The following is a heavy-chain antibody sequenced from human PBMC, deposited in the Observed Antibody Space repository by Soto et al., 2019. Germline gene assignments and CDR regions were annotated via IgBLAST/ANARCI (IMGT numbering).Heavy chain of an antibody. CDR3: ARGYRQSGYSSSWVFAY. J-gene: IGHJ4*02. Sequence: QVQLRESGPGLVKPSQTLFLTCTVSGGSINSGGYYWNWIRQHPGKGLEWLGYMYYSGSTYYNPFLRGRDIRPAASSENNFSLKLSDATAADTAVYFCARGYRQSGYSSSWVFAYRGQGTLVNVSS. D-gene: IGHD6-13*01. CDR1: GGSINSGGYY. V-gene: IGHV4-31*03. CDR2: MYYSGST.